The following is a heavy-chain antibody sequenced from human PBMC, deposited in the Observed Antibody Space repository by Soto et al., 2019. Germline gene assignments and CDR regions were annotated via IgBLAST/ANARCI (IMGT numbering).Heavy chain of an antibody. CDR1: GFTFSNYG. V-gene: IGHV3-30*18. D-gene: IGHD1-26*01. CDR3: AKVPRVGFGATTLEY. CDR2: ISYDGSYK. Sequence: QVQLVESGGGVVQPGRSLRLSCAASGFTFSNYGMHWVRQAPGKGLEWVAVISYDGSYKYYADSVQGRFTISRDNSKNTLYLQMNSLRAEDTAVYYCAKVPRVGFGATTLEYWGQGTLVTVSS. J-gene: IGHJ4*02.